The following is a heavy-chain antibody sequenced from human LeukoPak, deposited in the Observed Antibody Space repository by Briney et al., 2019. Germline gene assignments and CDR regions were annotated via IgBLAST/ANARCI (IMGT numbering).Heavy chain of an antibody. CDR1: GYTFTSYY. Sequence: GASVKVSCKASGYTFTSYYMHWVRQAPGQGLEWMGIINPSGGSTSYAQKFQGRVTITRDTSISTAYMELSRLRSDDTAVYYCARDGEAVAGTRLPSYWYFDLWGRGTLVTVSS. CDR2: INPSGGST. J-gene: IGHJ2*01. D-gene: IGHD6-19*01. V-gene: IGHV1-46*01. CDR3: ARDGEAVAGTRLPSYWYFDL.